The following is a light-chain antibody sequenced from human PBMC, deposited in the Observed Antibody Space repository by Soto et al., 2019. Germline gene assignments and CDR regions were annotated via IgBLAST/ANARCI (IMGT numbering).Light chain of an antibody. CDR3: QQSYKMPS. Sequence: EIPLTRSPCSVAASVVGRLTLTCRASRNVSIYLNWYQHKPGKGPTLLIHTTSNLQIGVPSRFSGSGSGTEFTLTISSLEPEDFGTYYCQQSYKMPSFGQGTRLEIK. V-gene: IGKV1-39*01. J-gene: IGKJ5*01. CDR2: TTS. CDR1: RNVSIY.